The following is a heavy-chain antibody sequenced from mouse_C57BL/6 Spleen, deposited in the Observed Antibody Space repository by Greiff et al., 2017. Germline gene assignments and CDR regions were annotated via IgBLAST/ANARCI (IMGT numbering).Heavy chain of an antibody. CDR2: ISSGSSTI. CDR1: GFTFSDYR. CDR3: ANGNYNY. D-gene: IGHD2-1*01. V-gene: IGHV5-17*01. Sequence: EVQLVESGGGLVKPGGSLTLSCAASGFTFSDYRMHWVRQAPETGLEWVAYISSGSSTIYYADTVKGRFTISRDNAKNTLFLQMTSLRSEDTAMYYCANGNYNYWGQGTTRTVSS. J-gene: IGHJ2*01.